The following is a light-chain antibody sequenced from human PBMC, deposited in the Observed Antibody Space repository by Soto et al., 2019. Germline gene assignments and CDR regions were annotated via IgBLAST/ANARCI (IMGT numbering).Light chain of an antibody. Sequence: QSALTQPPSVSGAPGQRVTISCSGSSSNIGTGYDVHWYQQLPGTAPKLLIYGNTNRPSGVPDRFSGSQSGTSASLAITGLQAEDEADYYCQSFDSNLRGVIFGGGTKLTVL. CDR2: GNT. CDR3: QSFDSNLRGVI. J-gene: IGLJ2*01. V-gene: IGLV1-40*01. CDR1: SSNIGTGYD.